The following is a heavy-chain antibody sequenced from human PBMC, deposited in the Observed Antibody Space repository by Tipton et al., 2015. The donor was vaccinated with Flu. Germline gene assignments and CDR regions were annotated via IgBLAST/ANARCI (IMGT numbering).Heavy chain of an antibody. V-gene: IGHV3-23*01. Sequence: SLRLSCAASGLTVSNYMTWVRQVPGKGLEWVSVISGSGGSTYYADSVKGRFTISRDNSKTTLYLQMNSLRVEDTAVYYCARDRVVGAAAGYYYSYYGMDVWGQGTTVTVSS. D-gene: IGHD1-26*01. J-gene: IGHJ6*02. CDR2: ISGSGGST. CDR3: ARDRVVGAAAGYYYSYYGMDV. CDR1: GLTVSNY.